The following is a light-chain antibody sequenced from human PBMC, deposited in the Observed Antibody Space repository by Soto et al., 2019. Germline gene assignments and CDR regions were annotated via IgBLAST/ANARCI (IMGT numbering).Light chain of an antibody. V-gene: IGKV3-11*01. Sequence: EIVVTQSPATLSLSPGERATLSCRASQSVSSHLAWYQQKPGQAPRLLIYDASNRATDIPARFSGSGSGTDFTLTISSLEPDDFAVYYCQQRANWWTFGQGTKVEVK. J-gene: IGKJ1*01. CDR1: QSVSSH. CDR2: DAS. CDR3: QQRANWWT.